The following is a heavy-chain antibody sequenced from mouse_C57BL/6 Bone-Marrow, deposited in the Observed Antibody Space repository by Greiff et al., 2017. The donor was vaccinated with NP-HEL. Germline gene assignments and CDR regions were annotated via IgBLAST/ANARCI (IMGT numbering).Heavy chain of an antibody. CDR2: ISTGGGST. D-gene: IGHD1-1*01. CDR1: GFTFSDYY. V-gene: IGHV5-12*01. Sequence: VQVVESGGGLVQPGGSLKLSCAASGFTFSDYYMYWVRQTPEKRLEWVAYISTGGGSTYYPDTVKGRFTISRDNAKNTLYLQMSRLKSEDTAMYYCAREGGSSYVDYAMDYWGQGTSVTVSS. CDR3: AREGGSSYVDYAMDY. J-gene: IGHJ4*01.